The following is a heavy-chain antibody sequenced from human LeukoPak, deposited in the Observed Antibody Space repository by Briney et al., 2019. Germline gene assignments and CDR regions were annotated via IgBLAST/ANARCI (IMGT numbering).Heavy chain of an antibody. J-gene: IGHJ6*02. V-gene: IGHV4-34*01. D-gene: IGHD5/OR15-5a*01. CDR3: ARVPRGVSYYYYGMDV. CDR2: INHSGST. CDR1: GGSFSGYY. Sequence: PSETLSLTCAVYGGSFSGYYWSWIRQPPGKGLEWIGEINHSGSTDYNPSLKSRVTISVDTSKNQFSLKLSSVTAADTAVYYCARVPRGVSYYYYGMDVWGQGTTVTVSS.